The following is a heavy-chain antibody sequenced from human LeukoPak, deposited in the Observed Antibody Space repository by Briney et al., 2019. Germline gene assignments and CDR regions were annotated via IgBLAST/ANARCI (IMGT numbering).Heavy chain of an antibody. CDR1: RGTFSRYA. V-gene: IGHV1-69*05. Sequence: ASVKSSCKASRGTFSRYAISWVRQAPGHELEWMGGIIPIFGTANYAQKFQGRVTITTDESTSTAYMELSSLRSEDTAVYYCARTNSSSLGDYYMDVWGKGTTVTVSS. CDR3: ARTNSSSLGDYYMDV. CDR2: IIPIFGTA. J-gene: IGHJ6*03. D-gene: IGHD6-13*01.